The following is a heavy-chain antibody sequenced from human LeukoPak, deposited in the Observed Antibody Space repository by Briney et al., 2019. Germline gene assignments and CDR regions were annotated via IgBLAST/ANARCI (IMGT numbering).Heavy chain of an antibody. CDR2: LSDSGGDT. CDR1: GFTFSSYP. CDR3: VKGDCSSGSCYFDY. Sequence: GGSLRLSCAASGFTFSSYPMYWVRQAPGKGLEWVSALSDSGGDTYYADSVKGRFTISRDNAKNTLYLQMNSLRAEETAVYYCVKGDCSSGSCYFDYWGQGTQVTVSS. J-gene: IGHJ4*02. V-gene: IGHV3-23*01. D-gene: IGHD2-15*01.